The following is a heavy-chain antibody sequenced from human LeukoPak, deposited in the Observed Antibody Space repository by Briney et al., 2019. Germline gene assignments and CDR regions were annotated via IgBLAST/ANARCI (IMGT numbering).Heavy chain of an antibody. J-gene: IGHJ3*02. V-gene: IGHV4-59*01. CDR2: IYYSGST. D-gene: IGHD1-26*01. CDR3: ARGGSGSYYRRGAFDI. CDR1: GGSISSYY. Sequence: PSETLSLTCTVSGGSISSYYWSWIRQPPGKGLEWIGYIYYSGSTNYNPSLKSRVTISVDTSKNQFSLKLSSVTAADTAVYYCARGGSGSYYRRGAFDIWGQGTMVTVSS.